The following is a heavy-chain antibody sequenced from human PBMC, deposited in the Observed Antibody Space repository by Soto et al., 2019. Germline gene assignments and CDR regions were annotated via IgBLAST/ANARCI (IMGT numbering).Heavy chain of an antibody. J-gene: IGHJ4*02. D-gene: IGHD3-10*01. CDR3: ARDSLSITMVRGVIGYFDY. CDR2: IGAYNGNT. CDR1: GYTFTSYG. V-gene: IGHV1-18*01. Sequence: ASVKVSCKASGYTFTSYGISWVRQAPGQGLEWMGWIGAYNGNTNYAQKLQGRVTMTTDTSTSTAYMELRSLRSDDTAVYYCARDSLSITMVRGVIGYFDYWGQGTLVTVSS.